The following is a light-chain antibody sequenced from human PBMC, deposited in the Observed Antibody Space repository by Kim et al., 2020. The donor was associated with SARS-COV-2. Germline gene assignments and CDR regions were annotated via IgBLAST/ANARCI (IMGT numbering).Light chain of an antibody. V-gene: IGKV3-20*01. J-gene: IGKJ4*01. CDR3: QQYGNSLPLT. Sequence: EIVLTQSPGTLSLSPGERATLSCRASQSVSSSYLAWYQQKPGQAPRLLIYLASTRATGIPDRFSGSGSGTDFTLTISRLEPGDFAVYYCQQYGNSLPLTFGGGTKVDIK. CDR1: QSVSSSY. CDR2: LAS.